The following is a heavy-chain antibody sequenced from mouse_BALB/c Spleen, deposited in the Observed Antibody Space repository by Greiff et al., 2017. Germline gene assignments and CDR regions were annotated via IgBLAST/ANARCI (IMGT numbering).Heavy chain of an antibody. Sequence: EVKVVESGGGLVPPGGSLRLSCATSGFTFTDYYMSWVRQPPGKALEWLGFIRNKANGYTTEYSASVKGRFTISRDNSQSILYLQINTLRAEDSATYYCARKGGGAMDYWGQGTSVTASS. V-gene: IGHV7-3*02. CDR1: GFTFTDYY. CDR3: ARKGGGAMDY. CDR2: IRNKANGYTT. J-gene: IGHJ4*01.